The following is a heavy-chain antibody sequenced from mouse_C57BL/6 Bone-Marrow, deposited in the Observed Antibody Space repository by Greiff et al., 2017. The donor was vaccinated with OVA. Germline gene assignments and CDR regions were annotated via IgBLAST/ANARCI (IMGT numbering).Heavy chain of an antibody. CDR3: AREDGNDDFDY. V-gene: IGHV1-54*01. Sequence: VQLQQSGAELVRPGTSVKVSCKASGYAFTNYLIEWVKQRPGQGLEWIGVINPGSGGTNYNEKFKGKATLTADKSSSTAYMQLSSLTSEDSAVYFCAREDGNDDFDYWGQVTTLTVSS. J-gene: IGHJ2*01. CDR2: INPGSGGT. CDR1: GYAFTNYL. D-gene: IGHD2-2*01.